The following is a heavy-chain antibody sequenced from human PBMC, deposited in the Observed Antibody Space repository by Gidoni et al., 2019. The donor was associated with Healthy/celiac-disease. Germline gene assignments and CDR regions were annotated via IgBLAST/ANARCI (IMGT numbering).Heavy chain of an antibody. J-gene: IGHJ4*02. CDR2: INHSGST. CDR3: ARGYYFDY. CDR1: GGSFSGYY. Sequence: QVQLQQWGAGLLKPSETLSLTCAVYGGSFSGYYWSWIRKPPGKGLEWIGEINHSGSTNYNPSLKSRVTISVDTSKNQFSLKLSSVTAADTAVYYCARGYYFDYWGQGTLVTVSS. V-gene: IGHV4-34*01.